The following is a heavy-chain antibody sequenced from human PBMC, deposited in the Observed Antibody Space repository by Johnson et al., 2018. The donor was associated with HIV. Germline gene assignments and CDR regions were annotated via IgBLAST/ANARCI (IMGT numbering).Heavy chain of an antibody. Sequence: VQLVESGGGLVQPGGSLRLSCAASGSTFSSYWMSWVRQAPGKGLEWVANIKQDGSEKNYVDSVRGRFTISRDNAKNSLFLQMNSLRAEDTAVYYCAKSIVVVLAGNNDDAFDIWGQGTMVTVSS. D-gene: IGHD2-21*01. J-gene: IGHJ3*02. CDR1: GSTFSSYW. V-gene: IGHV3-7*02. CDR2: IKQDGSEK. CDR3: AKSIVVVLAGNNDDAFDI.